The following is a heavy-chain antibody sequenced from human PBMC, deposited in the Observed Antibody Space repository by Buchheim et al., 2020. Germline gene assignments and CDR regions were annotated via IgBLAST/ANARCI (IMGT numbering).Heavy chain of an antibody. CDR3: ARHEREWELNSRYYFDY. J-gene: IGHJ4*02. D-gene: IGHD1-26*01. CDR1: GGSFSGYY. CDR2: INHSGST. V-gene: IGHV4-34*01. Sequence: QVQLQQWGAGLLKPSETLSLTCAVYGGSFSGYYWSWIRQPPGKGLEWIGEINHSGSTNYNPSLKSRVTISVDTSKNQFSLKLSSVTAADTAVYYCARHEREWELNSRYYFDYWGQGTL.